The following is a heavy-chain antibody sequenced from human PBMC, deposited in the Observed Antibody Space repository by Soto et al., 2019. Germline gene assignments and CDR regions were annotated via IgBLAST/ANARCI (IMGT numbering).Heavy chain of an antibody. D-gene: IGHD3-3*01. Sequence: QLHLVQSGAVVKKPGASVTVSCSASGYPVTPYYMHWVRQAPGRGLEWMGGINPATGAAKYTQTFQGRVTMTRDTSMSTGFMELSGLTSEDTAFFYCARGGGVGVAGSAAFDMWGQGTLVTVSS. CDR1: GYPVTPYY. J-gene: IGHJ3*02. CDR2: INPATGAA. V-gene: IGHV1-2*02. CDR3: ARGGGVGVAGSAAFDM.